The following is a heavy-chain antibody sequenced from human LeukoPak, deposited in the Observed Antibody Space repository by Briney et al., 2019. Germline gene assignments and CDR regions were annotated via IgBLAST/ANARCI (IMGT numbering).Heavy chain of an antibody. J-gene: IGHJ4*02. D-gene: IGHD3-22*01. V-gene: IGHV3-74*01. CDR2: IYIDGTTT. Sequence: GGSLRVSCADSGFTFSSYWMHWVRQGAGKGMEWVSRIYIDGTTTSSADSVKGRFNIYRDNSKNTLYLQMNSLRGEDTAVYYCAKSDYYDGSCHPSSFEYWGQGTLVPVSP. CDR3: AKSDYYDGSCHPSSFEY. CDR1: GFTFSSYW.